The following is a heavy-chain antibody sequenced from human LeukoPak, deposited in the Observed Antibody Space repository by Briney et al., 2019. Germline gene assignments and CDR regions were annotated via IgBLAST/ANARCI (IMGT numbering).Heavy chain of an antibody. J-gene: IGHJ4*02. CDR1: GFTFSSYA. V-gene: IGHV3-23*01. CDR2: ISGSSSST. Sequence: PGGSLRLSCAASGFTFSSYAMSWVRQAPGKGLEWVSAISGSSSSTYYADSVKGRFTISRDNSKNTLYLQMNSLRAEDTAVYYCAKGSRSIAVDNLCDYWGQGTLVTVSS. D-gene: IGHD6-6*01. CDR3: AKGSRSIAVDNLCDY.